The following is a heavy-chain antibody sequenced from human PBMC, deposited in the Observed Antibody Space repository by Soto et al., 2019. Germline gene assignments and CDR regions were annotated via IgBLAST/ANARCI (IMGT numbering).Heavy chain of an antibody. D-gene: IGHD3-9*01. V-gene: IGHV3-23*01. CDR1: GFTFSSYA. CDR3: AKATYFDWSQTDY. Sequence: GGSLRLSCAASGFTFSSYAMSWVRQAPGKGLEWVSAISGSGGSTYYADSVKGRFTISRDNSKNTLYLQMNSRRAEDTAVYYCAKATYFDWSQTDYWGQGTLVTVSS. J-gene: IGHJ4*02. CDR2: ISGSGGST.